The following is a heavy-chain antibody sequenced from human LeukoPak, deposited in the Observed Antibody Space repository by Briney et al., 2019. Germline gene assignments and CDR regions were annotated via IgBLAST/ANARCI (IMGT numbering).Heavy chain of an antibody. J-gene: IGHJ4*02. V-gene: IGHV1-69*01. Sequence: GSSVTVSCKASGGTFSSYAISWVRQAPGQGLEWMGGIIPIFGTANYAQKFQGRVTITADESTSTAYMELSSLRSEDTAVYYCARTPSIGMVINGEYYFDYWGQGTLVTVSS. CDR1: GGTFSSYA. CDR3: ARTPSIGMVINGEYYFDY. CDR2: IIPIFGTA. D-gene: IGHD3-3*01.